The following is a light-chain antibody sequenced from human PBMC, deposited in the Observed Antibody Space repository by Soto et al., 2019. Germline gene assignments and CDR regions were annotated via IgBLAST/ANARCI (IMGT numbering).Light chain of an antibody. CDR2: EVS. V-gene: IGLV2-14*01. CDR1: TNDIGSYDY. Sequence: QSALSQPASVSGSPGQWITISCTGGTNDIGSYDYVSWYQQHPGKAPKLIISEVSNRPSGVSNRFSGSKSGNAASLTISGLQAEDEADYYCTSFARDISIVFGGGTQLTVL. J-gene: IGLJ7*01. CDR3: TSFARDISIV.